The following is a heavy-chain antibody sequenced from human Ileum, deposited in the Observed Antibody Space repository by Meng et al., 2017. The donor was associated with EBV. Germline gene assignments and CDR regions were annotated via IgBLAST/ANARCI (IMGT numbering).Heavy chain of an antibody. V-gene: IGHV4-4*02. Sequence: GQQQVSGPGLGKPSGTLSLTCAVSGGSSSSSNWWSWVRQPPGKGLEWIGEIYHSGSTNYNPSLKSRVTISVDKSKNQFSLNLSSVTAADTAVYYCARVGQWLPIDYWGQGTLVTVSS. CDR2: IYHSGST. D-gene: IGHD6-19*01. CDR3: ARVGQWLPIDY. CDR1: GGSSSSSNW. J-gene: IGHJ4*02.